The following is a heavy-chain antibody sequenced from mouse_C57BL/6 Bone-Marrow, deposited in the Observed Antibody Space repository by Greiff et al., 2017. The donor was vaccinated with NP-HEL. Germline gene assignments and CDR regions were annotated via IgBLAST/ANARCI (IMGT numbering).Heavy chain of an antibody. CDR1: GYTFTSYG. CDR3: AEGRPLFVYSDGG. Sequence: VQLQQSGAELVRPGASVKLSCTASGYTFTSYGMSWVQQRTGQGLEWIGEINPRGGNTYYNEKFKGKATLTVDQSSSTAYMELHSLTSEDSAVYFCAEGRPLFVYSDGGRGTAITVT. V-gene: IGHV1-81*01. J-gene: IGHJ1*03. D-gene: IGHD6-1*01. CDR2: INPRGGNT.